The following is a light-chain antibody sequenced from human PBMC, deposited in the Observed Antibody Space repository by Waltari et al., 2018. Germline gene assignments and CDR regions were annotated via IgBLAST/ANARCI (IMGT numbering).Light chain of an antibody. CDR3: SSYTSSSTLLYV. J-gene: IGLJ1*01. CDR1: SSDVGGYNY. Sequence: QSALTQPASVSGSPGQSITISCTGTSSDVGGYNYVYWYQQHPGKAPKLMIYDVSKRPSGVSNRFSGSKSGNTASLTISGLQAEDEADYYCSSYTSSSTLLYVFGTGTKVTVL. CDR2: DVS. V-gene: IGLV2-14*01.